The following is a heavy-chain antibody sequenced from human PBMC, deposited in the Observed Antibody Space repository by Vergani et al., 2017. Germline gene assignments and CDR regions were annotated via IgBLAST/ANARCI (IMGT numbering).Heavy chain of an antibody. D-gene: IGHD3-22*01. CDR3: ARTLSDSRGYYLYY. J-gene: IGHJ4*02. V-gene: IGHV2-70*04. CDR1: GFSLTTYGMR. CDR2: IDWDDDT. Sequence: QVTLKESGPALVKPTQTLTLTCTFSGFSLTTYGMRVSWIRQPPGKALEWLARIDWDDDTYYRTSLRTRLTISKDTFKNQVALPMTNMDPVDTATYYCARTLSDSRGYYLYYWGQGTRVTVSA.